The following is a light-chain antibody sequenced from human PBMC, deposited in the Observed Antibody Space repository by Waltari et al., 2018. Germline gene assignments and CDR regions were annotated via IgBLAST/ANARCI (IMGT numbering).Light chain of an antibody. V-gene: IGLV2-23*01. J-gene: IGLJ2*01. Sequence: QSALTQPASLSGSPGQSITIPCTGTSNDIGSSNFVPWYQHHPGKAPKAIIYEGTMRPSGVSNRFSGSKSVNTASLTISGLQPEDEADYYCCSYGGRTNLIFGGGTKLTVL. CDR1: SNDIGSSNF. CDR2: EGT. CDR3: CSYGGRTNLI.